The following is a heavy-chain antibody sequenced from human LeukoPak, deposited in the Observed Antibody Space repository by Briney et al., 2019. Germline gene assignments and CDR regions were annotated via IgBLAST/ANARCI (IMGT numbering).Heavy chain of an antibody. V-gene: IGHV1-18*01. Sequence: ASVKVSCRASGYTFTSYGISWVRQAPGQGLEWMGWISAYNGNTNYAQKLQGRVTMTTDTSTSTAYMELRSLRSDDTAVYYCARDPPHYDFWSGQQFDYWGQGTLVTVSS. D-gene: IGHD3-3*01. CDR3: ARDPPHYDFWSGQQFDY. CDR2: ISAYNGNT. CDR1: GYTFTSYG. J-gene: IGHJ4*02.